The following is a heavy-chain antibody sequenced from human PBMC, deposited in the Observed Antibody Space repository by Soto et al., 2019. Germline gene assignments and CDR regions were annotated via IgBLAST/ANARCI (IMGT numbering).Heavy chain of an antibody. CDR3: TTSGVRGVINY. CDR1: GFTFSNAW. CDR2: IKSKTDGGTT. J-gene: IGHJ4*02. Sequence: EVQLVESGGGLVKPGGSLRLSCAASGFTFSNAWMNWVRQAPGKVREWVGRIKSKTDGGTTDYAAPVKGRFTISIDDSKNTLYLQMNSLKTEDTAVYYCTTSGVRGVINYWGQGTLVTVSS. V-gene: IGHV3-15*07. D-gene: IGHD3-10*01.